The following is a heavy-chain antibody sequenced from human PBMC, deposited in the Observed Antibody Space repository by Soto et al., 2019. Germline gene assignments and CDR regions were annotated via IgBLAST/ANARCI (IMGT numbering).Heavy chain of an antibody. V-gene: IGHV4-34*01. J-gene: IGHJ4*02. CDR3: ARGPPDIVLMVYADRRWFDY. CDR1: GGSFSGYY. CDR2: INHSGST. D-gene: IGHD2-8*01. Sequence: QVQLQQWGAGLLKPSETLSLTCAVYGGSFSGYYWSWIRQPPGKGLEWIGEINHSGSTNYNLSLKSRVTISVDTSKNQFSLKLSSVTAADTAVYYCARGPPDIVLMVYADRRWFDYWGQGTLVTVSS.